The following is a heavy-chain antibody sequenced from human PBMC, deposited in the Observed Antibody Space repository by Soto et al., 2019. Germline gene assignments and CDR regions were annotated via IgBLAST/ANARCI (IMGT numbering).Heavy chain of an antibody. CDR2: IYHSGST. Sequence: PSETLSLTCAVSGASISSAHWWNLVRQPPGKGLEWIGEIYHSGSTNYNPSLQSRVTVSIDKSKNQFSLSLSSVTAADTVVYYCARGPWHTAMVRIVFDYWGQGTLVTSPQ. CDR1: GASISSAHW. V-gene: IGHV4-4*02. J-gene: IGHJ4*02. CDR3: ARGPWHTAMVRIVFDY. D-gene: IGHD5-18*01.